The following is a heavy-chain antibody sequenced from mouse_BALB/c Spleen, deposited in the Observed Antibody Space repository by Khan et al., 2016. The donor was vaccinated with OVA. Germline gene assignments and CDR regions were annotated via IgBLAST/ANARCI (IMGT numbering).Heavy chain of an antibody. V-gene: IGHV3-2*02. CDR3: ARDGSRYNYAMDY. J-gene: IGHJ4*01. Sequence: EVKLLESGPGLVKPSQSLSLTCTVTGYSITSDYAWNWIRQFPGNKLEWMGYISSSGSTNYNPALNSRISITRDTSKNQFFLQLNPVTTEDTTTYNYARDGSRYNYAMDYWGQGTTVTVSS. D-gene: IGHD2-3*01. CDR1: GYSITSDYA. CDR2: ISSSGST.